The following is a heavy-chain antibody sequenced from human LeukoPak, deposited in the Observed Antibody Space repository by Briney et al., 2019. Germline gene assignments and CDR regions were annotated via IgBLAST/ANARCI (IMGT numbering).Heavy chain of an antibody. V-gene: IGHV3-23*01. Sequence: GGSLRLSCAASGFTFSSYAMSWVRQAPGKGLEWVSATSGSGGSTYYADSVKGRFTISRDNSKNTLYLQMNSLRAEDTAVYYCAKGADFWSGYYEYGMDVWGQGTTVTVSS. CDR1: GFTFSSYA. CDR3: AKGADFWSGYYEYGMDV. CDR2: TSGSGGST. J-gene: IGHJ6*02. D-gene: IGHD3-3*01.